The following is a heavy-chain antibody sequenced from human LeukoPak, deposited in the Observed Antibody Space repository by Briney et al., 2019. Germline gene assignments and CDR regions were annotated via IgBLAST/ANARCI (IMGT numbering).Heavy chain of an antibody. Sequence: GGSLRLSCAASRFTFSSYWVTWGRQAPGKGLEWVANIRQDGSEKNYVDSVKGRFTISRDNAKNSLYLQMNSLRVEDTAVYFCMRQNRAYFFGHWGQGTLVTVSS. CDR1: RFTFSSYW. CDR2: IRQDGSEK. J-gene: IGHJ1*01. V-gene: IGHV3-7*01. D-gene: IGHD3-3*01. CDR3: MRQNRAYFFGH.